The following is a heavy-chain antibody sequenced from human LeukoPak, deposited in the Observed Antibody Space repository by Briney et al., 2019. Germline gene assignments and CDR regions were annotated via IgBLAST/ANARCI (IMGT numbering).Heavy chain of an antibody. CDR1: GFTVSTNY. CDR2: FYTSGNT. Sequence: GGSLRLSCAASGFTVSTNYMSWVRQARGKGLEWVSIFYTSGNTYYADSVKDRFTISRDNSKNMLYLQMNSLRVDDTAVYYCARGSRGAMVYYWGQGTLVTVSS. V-gene: IGHV3-53*01. CDR3: ARGSRGAMVYY. D-gene: IGHD5-18*01. J-gene: IGHJ4*02.